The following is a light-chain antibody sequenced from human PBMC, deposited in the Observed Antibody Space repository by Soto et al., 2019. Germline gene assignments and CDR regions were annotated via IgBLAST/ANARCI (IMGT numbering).Light chain of an antibody. J-gene: IGKJ4*01. Sequence: DIQMTQSPSTLSASTGDTVTITCRASQSISSWLAWYQQKPGKAPKLLIYKASNLESGVPSRFSGSGSGTEFALTISSLQPDDFATYYCQQYDHYPVTFGGGTKVEIK. V-gene: IGKV1-5*03. CDR1: QSISSW. CDR2: KAS. CDR3: QQYDHYPVT.